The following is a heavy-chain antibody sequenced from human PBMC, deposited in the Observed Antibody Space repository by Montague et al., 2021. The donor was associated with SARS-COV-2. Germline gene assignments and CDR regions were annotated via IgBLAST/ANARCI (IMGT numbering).Heavy chain of an antibody. D-gene: IGHD6-19*01. CDR2: IYYSGST. V-gene: IGHV4-59*08. J-gene: IGHJ4*02. CDR1: GGSISSYY. CDR3: ARQSGRLWGIAVAGAFDY. Sequence: SETLSLTCTVSGGSISSYYWSWIRQPPGKGLEWNGYIYYSGSTNYNPSLKSRVTISVDTSKNQFSLKPSSVTAADTAVYYCARQSGRLWGIAVAGAFDYWGQGTLVTVSS.